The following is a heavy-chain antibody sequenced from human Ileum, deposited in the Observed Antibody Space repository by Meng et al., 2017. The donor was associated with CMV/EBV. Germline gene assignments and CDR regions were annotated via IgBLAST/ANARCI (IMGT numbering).Heavy chain of an antibody. V-gene: IGHV4-31*03. CDR3: ARVTMVVTSTAFDY. J-gene: IGHJ4*02. CDR2: IYYSGST. CDR1: GGSINSGGFH. D-gene: IGHD4-23*01. Sequence: SETLSLTCTVSGGSINSGGFHWSWIRQHPGKGLEWIGYIYYSGSTYYNPSLKSRVTISVDTSKNQFSLKLSSVIAADTAVYYCARVTMVVTSTAFDYWGQGTLVTVSS.